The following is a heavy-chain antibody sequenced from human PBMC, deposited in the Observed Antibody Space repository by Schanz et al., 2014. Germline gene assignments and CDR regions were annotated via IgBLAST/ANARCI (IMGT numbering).Heavy chain of an antibody. Sequence: EVQLVESGGGLIQPGGSLRLSCAASGFGFSSYSMNWVRQAPGKGLEWVSYVSRSTPDIYYADSVKGRFTISRDNAKNSLYLEMNSLRVEDTAVYYCARIGGSVFDYWAQGTLVTVSS. CDR2: VSRSTPDI. V-gene: IGHV3-48*01. CDR1: GFGFSSYS. D-gene: IGHD3-10*01. CDR3: ARIGGSVFDY. J-gene: IGHJ4*02.